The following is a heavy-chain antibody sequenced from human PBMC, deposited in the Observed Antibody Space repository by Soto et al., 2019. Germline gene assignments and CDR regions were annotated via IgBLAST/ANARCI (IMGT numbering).Heavy chain of an antibody. J-gene: IGHJ4*02. CDR2: ISSSSSYI. Sequence: GGSLRLSCAASGFTFSSYSMNWVRQAPGKGLEWVSSISSSSSYIYYADSVKGRFTISRDNAKNSLYLQMNSLRAEDTAVYYCARESWGRIQLWLFDYWGQGTLVTVSS. D-gene: IGHD5-18*01. V-gene: IGHV3-21*01. CDR3: ARESWGRIQLWLFDY. CDR1: GFTFSSYS.